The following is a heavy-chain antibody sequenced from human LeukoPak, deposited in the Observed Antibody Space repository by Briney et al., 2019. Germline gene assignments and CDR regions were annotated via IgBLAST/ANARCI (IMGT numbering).Heavy chain of an antibody. CDR1: GFTFSSSA. Sequence: PGGSLRLSCAVSGFTFSSSAMSWVRQAPGKGLEWVSCISGSGGSTYHADSVKGRFTISRDNSKNTQYLQMNSLRVEDTAVYYCANGGLWLPTRSDWGQGTLVTVSS. CDR2: ISGSGGST. V-gene: IGHV3-23*01. D-gene: IGHD5-18*01. CDR3: ANGGLWLPTRSD. J-gene: IGHJ4*02.